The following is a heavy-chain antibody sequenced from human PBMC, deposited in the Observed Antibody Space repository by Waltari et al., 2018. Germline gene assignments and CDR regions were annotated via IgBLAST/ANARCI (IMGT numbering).Heavy chain of an antibody. J-gene: IGHJ5*02. CDR1: GYSISSGYY. CDR3: ARANDWFDP. V-gene: IGHV4-38-2*02. CDR2: IYHSGST. Sequence: QVQLQESGPGLVKPSETLSLTCTVSGYSISSGYYWGWIRQPPGKGLEWIGSIYHSGSTYYNPSLKSRVTISVDTSKNQFSLKRSSVTAADTAVYYCARANDWFDPWGQGTLVTVSS.